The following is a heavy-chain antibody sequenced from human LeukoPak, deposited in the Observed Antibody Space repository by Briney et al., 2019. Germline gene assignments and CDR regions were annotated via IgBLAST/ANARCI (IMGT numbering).Heavy chain of an antibody. CDR1: GYTFTNYG. V-gene: IGHV1-18*04. CDR3: ARWYCSSTSCYAGAFDM. CDR2: ISPYNDYT. J-gene: IGHJ3*02. Sequence: ASVKVSCKASGYTFTNYGISWLRQAPGQRLEWMGWISPYNDYTNYAQKLQGRVTMTTDTSTSTGYMELRSLRSDDTAVYYCARWYCSSTSCYAGAFDMWGQGTMVTVSS. D-gene: IGHD2-2*01.